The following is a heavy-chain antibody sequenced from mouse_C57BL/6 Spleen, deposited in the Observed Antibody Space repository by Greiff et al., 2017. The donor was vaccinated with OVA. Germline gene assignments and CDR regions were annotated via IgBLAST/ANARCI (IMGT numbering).Heavy chain of an antibody. J-gene: IGHJ4*01. CDR3: ARRGLRRWAMDY. V-gene: IGHV1-55*01. CDR2: IYPGSGST. Sequence: QVHVKQPGAELVKPGASVKMSCKASGYPFTSYWITWVKQRPGQGLEWIGDIYPGSGSTNYNEKFKSKATLTVDTSSSTAYMQLSSLTSEDSAVYYCARRGLRRWAMDYWGQGTSVTVSS. CDR1: GYPFTSYW. D-gene: IGHD2-4*01.